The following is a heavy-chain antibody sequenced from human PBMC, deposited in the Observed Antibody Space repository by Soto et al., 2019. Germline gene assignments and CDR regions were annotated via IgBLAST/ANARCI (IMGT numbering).Heavy chain of an antibody. CDR3: AKSLLFVDHGYMDV. Sequence: QVQLVQSGAELKTPGSSVKVSCEASGGSFTTYSFTWVRQAPGQGLEWMGRLIPIQGKANYELKFQDRVTITADRSTRTVYMELTSLRPEDTAVYCCAKSLLFVDHGYMDVWGKGTTVTVSS. CDR2: LIPIQGKA. V-gene: IGHV1-69*02. CDR1: GGSFTTYS. D-gene: IGHD2-21*01. J-gene: IGHJ6*03.